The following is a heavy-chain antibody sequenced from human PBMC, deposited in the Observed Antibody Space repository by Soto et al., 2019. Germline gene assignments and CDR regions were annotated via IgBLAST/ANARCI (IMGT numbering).Heavy chain of an antibody. D-gene: IGHD3-22*01. CDR2: IYYSGST. CDR1: GGSISSGDYY. Sequence: SETLSLTCTVSGGSISSGDYYWSWIRQPPGKGLEWIGYIYYSGSTYYNPSLKSRVTISVDTSKNQFSLKLSSVTAADTAVYYCARGYDSSGYYYPYGMDVWGQGTTVTVSS. J-gene: IGHJ6*02. V-gene: IGHV4-30-4*01. CDR3: ARGYDSSGYYYPYGMDV.